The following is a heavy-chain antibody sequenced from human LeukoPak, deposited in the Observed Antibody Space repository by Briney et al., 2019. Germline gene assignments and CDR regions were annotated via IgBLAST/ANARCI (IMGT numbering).Heavy chain of an antibody. J-gene: IGHJ6*03. CDR3: ARDLRYSSSWYDYYYYYYMDV. CDR1: GYSISSDYY. CDR2: IYHSGST. V-gene: IGHV4-38-2*02. Sequence: PSETLSLTCTVSGYSISSDYYWGWIRQPPGKGLEWIGSIYHSGSTYYNPSLKSRVTISISTSKNQFSLKLSSVTAADTAVYYCARDLRYSSSWYDYYYYYYMDVWGKGTTVTVSS. D-gene: IGHD6-13*01.